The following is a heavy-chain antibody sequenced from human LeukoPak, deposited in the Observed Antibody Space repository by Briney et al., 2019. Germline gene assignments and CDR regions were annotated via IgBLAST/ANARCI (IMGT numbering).Heavy chain of an antibody. V-gene: IGHV4-39*01. CDR2: IYYSGST. D-gene: IGHD3-22*01. CDR3: ANVYYYDISGPDDAFDI. CDR1: GGSISSSSYY. Sequence: PSETLSLTCTVSGGSISSSSYYWGWIRQPPGKGLERIGSIYYSGSTYYNPSLKSRVTISVDTSKNQFSLKLSSVTAADTAVYYCANVYYYDISGPDDAFDIWGQGKMVTVSS. J-gene: IGHJ3*02.